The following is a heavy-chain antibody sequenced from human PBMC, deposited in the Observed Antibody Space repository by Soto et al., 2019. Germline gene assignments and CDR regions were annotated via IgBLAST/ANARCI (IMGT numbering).Heavy chain of an antibody. CDR3: ARQRTVYFARPGDWLDP. Sequence: PSETLSLTCTVSGASISSADYFWSWIRQPPGQGLEWIGYIYYSGNIFYNPSLESRVTISVDTSKNQFSLKLTSVTAADTAMYYCARQRTVYFARPGDWLDPWGQGTLITVSS. D-gene: IGHD3-9*01. CDR2: IYYSGNI. CDR1: GASISSADYF. J-gene: IGHJ5*02. V-gene: IGHV4-30-4*01.